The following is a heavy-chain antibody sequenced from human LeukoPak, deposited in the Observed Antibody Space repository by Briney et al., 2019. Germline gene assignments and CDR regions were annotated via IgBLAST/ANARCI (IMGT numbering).Heavy chain of an antibody. Sequence: GGSLRLSCTASGFTFTTYGLHWVSQAPGKGLEWVAVISYNGGYRHYADSVKGRFTISRDDSKNTLFLQMSSLRAEDTAVYYCARSPDSSLDYWGQGTLVTVSS. CDR2: ISYNGGYR. J-gene: IGHJ4*02. CDR1: GFTFTTYG. D-gene: IGHD3-22*01. V-gene: IGHV3-33*05. CDR3: ARSPDSSLDY.